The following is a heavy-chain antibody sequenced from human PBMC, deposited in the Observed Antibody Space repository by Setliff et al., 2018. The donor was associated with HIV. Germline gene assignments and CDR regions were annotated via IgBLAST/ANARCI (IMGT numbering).Heavy chain of an antibody. CDR2: VDYSEST. Sequence: SETLSLTCTVPGGSINDQYFSWIRQPPGKGLEWIGSVDYSESTKYNPSLNSRGTISLDTSKRELSLRLTSVTAADTAVYYCASLPSYGDFGYYFDYWGQGTLVTVSS. CDR3: ASLPSYGDFGYYFDY. V-gene: IGHV4-59*11. CDR1: GGSINDQY. J-gene: IGHJ4*02. D-gene: IGHD4-17*01.